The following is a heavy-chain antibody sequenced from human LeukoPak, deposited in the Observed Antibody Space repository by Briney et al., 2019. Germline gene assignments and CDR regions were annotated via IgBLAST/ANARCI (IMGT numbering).Heavy chain of an antibody. Sequence: SETLSLTCTVSGYSISSGYYWGWIRQPPGKGLEWIGSIYHSGSTYYNPSLKSRVTISVDTSKNQFSLKLSSVTAADTAVYYCARDPDLYGSGKVWGQGTLVTVSS. V-gene: IGHV4-38-2*02. CDR2: IYHSGST. D-gene: IGHD3-10*01. J-gene: IGHJ4*02. CDR1: GYSISSGYY. CDR3: ARDPDLYGSGKV.